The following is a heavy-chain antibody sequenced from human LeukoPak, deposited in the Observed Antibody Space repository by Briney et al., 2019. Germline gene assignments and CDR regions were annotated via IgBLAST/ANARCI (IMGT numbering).Heavy chain of an antibody. CDR1: GGFISRYY. Sequence: SETLSLTCNISGGFISRYYWSWIRQPPGKGLEWIGYVYFTGSTNYNPSLKSRLAISVDTSKNLLSLTLSSVTAADTAVYYCASGGYSYGFYYYYGMDVWGQGTTVTVSS. D-gene: IGHD5-18*01. V-gene: IGHV4-59*01. CDR3: ASGGYSYGFYYYYGMDV. CDR2: VYFTGST. J-gene: IGHJ6*02.